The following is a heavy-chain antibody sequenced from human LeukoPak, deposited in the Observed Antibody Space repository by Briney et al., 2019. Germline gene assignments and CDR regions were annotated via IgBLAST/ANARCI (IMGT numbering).Heavy chain of an antibody. J-gene: IGHJ4*02. CDR2: IRGSGGDT. CDR3: AKTTAGYSSGRYPGWPIDY. CDR1: GFTFKSCA. D-gene: IGHD6-19*01. Sequence: GSLRLSCAASGFTFKSCAIYWVRQAPGEGLECVSGIRGSGGDTYFADSVKGRFTISRDNSKNTVFLQMDSLRAEDTAVYYCAKTTAGYSSGRYPGWPIDYWGQGTLVTVSS. V-gene: IGHV3-23*01.